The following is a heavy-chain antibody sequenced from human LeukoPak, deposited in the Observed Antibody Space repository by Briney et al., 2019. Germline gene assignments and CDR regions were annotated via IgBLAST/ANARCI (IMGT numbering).Heavy chain of an antibody. D-gene: IGHD4-17*01. CDR1: GRSFSGYY. CDR2: INHSGST. J-gene: IGHJ6*02. Sequence: SETLSLTCAVYGRSFSGYYWSWIRQPPGKGLEWIGEINHSGSTNYNPSLKSRVTISVDTSKNQFSLKLSSVTAADTAVYYCAGPYYGGMDVWGQGTTVTVSS. CDR3: AGPYYGGMDV. V-gene: IGHV4-34*01.